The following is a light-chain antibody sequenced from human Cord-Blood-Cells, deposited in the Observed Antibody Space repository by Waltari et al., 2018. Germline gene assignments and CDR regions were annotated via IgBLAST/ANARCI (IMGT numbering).Light chain of an antibody. CDR2: RNN. J-gene: IGLJ3*02. CDR3: AAWDDSQRGPV. Sequence: QSVLTQPPSASGTPGQRVTIPCSGSSSNIGSNYVYWYQQLPGTATELLTYRNNERPSGVPYRFSVCKYVTSPSLAISGCRSEGGADYYWAAWDDSQRGPVFGGGTKLTGL. CDR1: SSNIGSNY. V-gene: IGLV1-47*01.